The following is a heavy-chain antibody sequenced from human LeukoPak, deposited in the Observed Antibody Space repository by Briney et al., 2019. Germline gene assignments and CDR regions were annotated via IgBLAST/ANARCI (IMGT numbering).Heavy chain of an antibody. D-gene: IGHD3-10*01. CDR3: ARGDNRGAFDI. Sequence: PSETLSLTCAVYGGSVSGYYWNWIRQPPGKGLEWIGEINHSGSTNYNPSLKSRVTISVGRSKNQFSLKVRSVTAAADTAVYFCARGDNRGAFDIWGQGTMVTVSS. J-gene: IGHJ3*02. V-gene: IGHV4-34*01. CDR2: INHSGST. CDR1: GGSVSGYY.